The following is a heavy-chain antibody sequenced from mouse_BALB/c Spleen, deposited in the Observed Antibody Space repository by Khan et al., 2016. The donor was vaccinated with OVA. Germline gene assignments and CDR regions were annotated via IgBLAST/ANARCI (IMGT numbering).Heavy chain of an antibody. Sequence: EVQLQESGPSLVKPSQTLSLTCSVTGDSITGGYWNWIRKFPGNKLEYMGYINYSGSTYFNPSLKSRISITRDTSKNQYYLQLHSLTTEDTATYFCARYNGYYYFDYWGQGTTCTVSS. J-gene: IGHJ2*01. D-gene: IGHD1-2*01. V-gene: IGHV3-8*02. CDR2: INYSGST. CDR3: ARYNGYYYFDY. CDR1: GDSITGGY.